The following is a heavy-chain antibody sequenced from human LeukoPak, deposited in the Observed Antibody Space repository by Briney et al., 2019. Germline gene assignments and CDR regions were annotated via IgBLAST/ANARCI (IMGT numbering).Heavy chain of an antibody. D-gene: IGHD6-6*01. Sequence: ASVKVSCKASGYTFTGYYMHWVRQAPGQGLEWMGWINPNSGGTNYAQKFQGRVTMTRDTSISTAYMELSRLRSDDTAVYYCARDLRIAARPTPHFGYWGQGTLVTVSS. CDR1: GYTFTGYY. V-gene: IGHV1-2*02. CDR3: ARDLRIAARPTPHFGY. J-gene: IGHJ4*02. CDR2: INPNSGGT.